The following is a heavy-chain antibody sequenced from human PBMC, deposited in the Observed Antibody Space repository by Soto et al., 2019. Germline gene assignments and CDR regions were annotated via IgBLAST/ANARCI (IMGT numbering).Heavy chain of an antibody. CDR1: GFTFSDYY. CDR2: ISSSSSYT. J-gene: IGHJ4*02. Sequence: GGSLRLSCAASGFTFSDYYMSWIRQAPGKGLEWVSYISSSSSYTNYADSVKGRFTISRDNAKNSLYLQMNSLRAEDTAVYYCAPFPLVVVPAAINTEDFDYWGQGTLVTVSS. CDR3: APFPLVVVPAAINTEDFDY. V-gene: IGHV3-11*06. D-gene: IGHD2-2*02.